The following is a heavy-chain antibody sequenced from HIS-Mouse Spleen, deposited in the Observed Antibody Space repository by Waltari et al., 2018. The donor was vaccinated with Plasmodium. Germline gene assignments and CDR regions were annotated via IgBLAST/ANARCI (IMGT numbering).Heavy chain of an antibody. CDR1: GFTFSSYW. Sequence: EVQLVESGGGLVQPGGSLRLSCAASGFTFSSYWMSWVRQAPGKGRDWVANIKQDGSEKYYVDSVKGRFTISRDNAKNSLYLQMNGLRAEDTAVYYCASSWYWYFDLWGRGTLVTVSS. CDR2: IKQDGSEK. CDR3: ASSWYWYFDL. J-gene: IGHJ2*01. D-gene: IGHD6-13*01. V-gene: IGHV3-7*01.